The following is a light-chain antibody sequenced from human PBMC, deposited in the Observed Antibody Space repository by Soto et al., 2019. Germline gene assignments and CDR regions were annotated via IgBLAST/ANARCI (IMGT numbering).Light chain of an antibody. CDR2: GAF. Sequence: EIVLPQSPGTLSLSPGERAAISCRASQSVSSSYLAWYQQKPGQAPRLLIFGAFSRATGIPDRFSGSGSGTDFTLTISRLEPEDFVVYYCQQYVTSPWTLGQGTKV. J-gene: IGKJ1*01. V-gene: IGKV3-20*01. CDR3: QQYVTSPWT. CDR1: QSVSSSY.